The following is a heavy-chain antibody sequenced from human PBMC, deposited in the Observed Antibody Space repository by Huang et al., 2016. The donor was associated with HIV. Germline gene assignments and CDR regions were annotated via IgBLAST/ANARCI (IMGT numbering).Heavy chain of an antibody. CDR1: RFTFSNYA. CDR3: ARDLWLRDLYYYYYMDV. CDR2: ISYDGSNK. D-gene: IGHD5-12*01. V-gene: IGHV3-30-3*01. Sequence: QVQLVESGGGVVQPGRSLRLSCAASRFTFSNYARHWVRQAPGKGMEWVAGISYDGSNKYYADSVKGRFTISRDNSKNTLYLQMNSLRAEDTAVYYCARDLWLRDLYYYYYMDVWGKGTTVTVSS. J-gene: IGHJ6*03.